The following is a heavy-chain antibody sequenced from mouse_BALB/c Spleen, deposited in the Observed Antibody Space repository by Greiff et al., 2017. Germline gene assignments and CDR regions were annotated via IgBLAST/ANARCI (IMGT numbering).Heavy chain of an antibody. J-gene: IGHJ4*01. V-gene: IGHV5-12-2*01. Sequence: EVKVVESGGGLVQPGGSLKLSCAASGFTFSSYTMSWVRQTPEKRLEWVAYISNGGGSTYYPDTVKGRFTISRDNAKNTLYLQMSSLKSEDTAMYYCARHAGMDYWGQGTSVTVSS. CDR1: GFTFSSYT. CDR3: ARHAGMDY. CDR2: ISNGGGST.